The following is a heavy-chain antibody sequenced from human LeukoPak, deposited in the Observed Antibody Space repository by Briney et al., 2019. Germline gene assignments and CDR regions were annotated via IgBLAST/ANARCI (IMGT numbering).Heavy chain of an antibody. Sequence: PGGSLRLSCAASGITFSTYAMHWVRQAPGKGLQYVSAITSDGGITYYANSVKDRFTISRDNSKNTLYLQMNSLRAEDTAVYYCVRDDDRPDNGLDYWGQGTLVTVSS. J-gene: IGHJ4*02. D-gene: IGHD3-22*01. CDR1: GITFSTYA. CDR3: VRDDDRPDNGLDY. V-gene: IGHV3-64*01. CDR2: ITSDGGIT.